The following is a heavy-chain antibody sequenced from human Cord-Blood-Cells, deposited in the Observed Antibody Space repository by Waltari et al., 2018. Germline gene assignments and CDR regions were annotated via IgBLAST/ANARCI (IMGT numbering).Heavy chain of an antibody. Sequence: QMPLVQSGPEVKKPGTSVTVSCKASGFTFTSSAVQGVRQARGQRLEWIGGFVVGSGNTNYAQKFQERVTITRDMSTSTAYMELSSLRSEDTAVYYCAAGSSGDSAFDIWGQGTMVTVSS. V-gene: IGHV1-58*01. CDR3: AAGSSGDSAFDI. J-gene: IGHJ3*02. CDR1: GFTFTSSA. CDR2: FVVGSGNT. D-gene: IGHD7-27*01.